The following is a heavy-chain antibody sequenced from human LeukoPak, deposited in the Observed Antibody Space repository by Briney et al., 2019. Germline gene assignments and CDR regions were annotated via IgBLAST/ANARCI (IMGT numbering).Heavy chain of an antibody. CDR3: ARAQGDHYYDSSGYYYVDY. V-gene: IGHV1-18*04. Sequence: GASVKVSCKASGYTFTGYYMHWVRQAPGQGLEWMGWISAYNGNTNYAQKLQGRVTMTTDTSTSTAYMELRSLRSDDTAVYYCARAQGDHYYDSSGYYYVDYWGQGTLVTVSS. J-gene: IGHJ4*02. CDR2: ISAYNGNT. CDR1: GYTFTGYY. D-gene: IGHD3-22*01.